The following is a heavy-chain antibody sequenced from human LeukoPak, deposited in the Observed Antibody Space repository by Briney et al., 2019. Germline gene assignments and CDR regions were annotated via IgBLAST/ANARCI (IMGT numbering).Heavy chain of an antibody. V-gene: IGHV1-8*01. D-gene: IGHD2-21*02. CDR3: ARTLYCGGDCYSGFDY. CDR1: GYTFTSYD. CDR2: MNPNSGNT. Sequence: ASVKVSCKASGYTFTSYDINWVRQATGQGLEWMGWMNPNSGNTGYAQKFQGRVTMTRNTSISTAYMELSSLRSEDTAVYYCARTLYCGGDCYSGFDYWGQGTLVTVSS. J-gene: IGHJ4*02.